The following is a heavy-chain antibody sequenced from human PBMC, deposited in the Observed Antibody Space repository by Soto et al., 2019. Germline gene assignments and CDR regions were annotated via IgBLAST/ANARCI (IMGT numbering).Heavy chain of an antibody. CDR2: IYSGGST. CDR3: TRGSSPFDY. CDR1: GFTVSSNY. J-gene: IGHJ4*02. Sequence: EVQLVESGGGLVQPGGSLRLSCAASGFTVSSNYMSWVRQAPGKGLEWVSGIYSGGSTYYADSVKGRFTISRHNSNNTLYLQMNSLRAEDTAVYYCTRGSSPFDYWGQGTLVTVSS. V-gene: IGHV3-53*04.